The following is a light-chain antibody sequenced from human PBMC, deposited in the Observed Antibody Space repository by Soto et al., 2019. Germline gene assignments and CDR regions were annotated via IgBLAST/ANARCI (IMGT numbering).Light chain of an antibody. CDR3: QQYNSYWT. CDR1: QGIRSY. Sequence: DIQLTQSPSSLSASMGARVAIACRVSQGIRSYLNCYRQKPGKVPYLLIYSASDLQSGVPSRFSGSGSGTDFTLTISSLPPEDVATYYCQQYNSYWTFGQGTKVDIK. J-gene: IGKJ1*01. V-gene: IGKV1-27*01. CDR2: SAS.